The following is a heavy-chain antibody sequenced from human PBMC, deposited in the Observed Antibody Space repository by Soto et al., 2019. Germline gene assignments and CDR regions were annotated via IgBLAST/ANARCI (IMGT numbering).Heavy chain of an antibody. V-gene: IGHV3-33*01. J-gene: IGHJ6*02. CDR3: ASDLVGASDSYGLDV. Sequence: GGSLRLSCSASFCTFSNYGMHCFRQAPGKGLEWVAIIWHDGNNKYYADSVRGRFIISRDNSKNRLYLQMNSLRAEDTAVYYCASDLVGASDSYGLDVWGQGTPVTVSS. CDR2: IWHDGNNK. D-gene: IGHD1-26*01. CDR1: FCTFSNYG.